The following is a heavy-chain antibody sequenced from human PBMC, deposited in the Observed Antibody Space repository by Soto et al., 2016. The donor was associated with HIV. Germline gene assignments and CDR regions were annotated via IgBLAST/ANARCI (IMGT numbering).Heavy chain of an antibody. CDR3: ARHDYGLFRFDY. Sequence: QLQLQESGPGLVKPPETLSLTCTVSGGSVSSSSYYWGWIRQSPGKGLEWIGSIYYSGGSTYYNPSLKSRVTISVDTSKNQFSLKVSSVTAADTAVYYCARHDYGLFRFDYWGQGTLVTVSS. J-gene: IGHJ4*02. D-gene: IGHD4-17*01. CDR2: IYYSGGST. V-gene: IGHV4-39*01. CDR1: GGSVSSSSYY.